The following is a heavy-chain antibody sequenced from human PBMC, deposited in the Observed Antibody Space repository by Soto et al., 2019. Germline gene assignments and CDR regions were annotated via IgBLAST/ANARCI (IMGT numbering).Heavy chain of an antibody. Sequence: SETLSLTCTVSGGSISSYYWSWIRQPPGKGLEWIAYILYSGSTNYNPSLKGRVTISVDTSRNQFSLKLSSVTAADTAVYYCARGFPIAVVQGVAKFYYWGKGTLVTVSS. CDR3: ARGFPIAVVQGVAKFYY. CDR1: GGSISSYY. V-gene: IGHV4-59*01. D-gene: IGHD3-10*01. J-gene: IGHJ4*02. CDR2: ILYSGST.